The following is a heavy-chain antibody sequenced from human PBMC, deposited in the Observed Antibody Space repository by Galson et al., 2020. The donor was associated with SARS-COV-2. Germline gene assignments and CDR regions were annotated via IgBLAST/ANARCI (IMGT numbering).Heavy chain of an antibody. Sequence: SETLSLTCTVSGGSISSGGYYWSWIRQHPGKGLEWIGYIYYSGSTYYNPSLKSRVTISVDTSKNQFSLKLSSVTAADTAVYYCARVLDYDYFCGSDRSYYFDYWGQGTLVTVSS. J-gene: IGHJ4*02. CDR2: IYYSGST. CDR3: ARVLDYDYFCGSDRSYYFDY. D-gene: IGHD3-16*02. CDR1: GGSISSGGYY. V-gene: IGHV4-31*03.